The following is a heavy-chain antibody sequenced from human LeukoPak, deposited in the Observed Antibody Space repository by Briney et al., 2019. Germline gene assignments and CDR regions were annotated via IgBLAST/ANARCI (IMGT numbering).Heavy chain of an antibody. CDR3: ARLSRIASAGDYDYHSLDV. CDR1: GGVISIYG. D-gene: IGHD6-13*01. Sequence: SETLSLTCTVSGGVISIYGWSWFRQPPGKGLEWIGEVYYSGSTDYNPSLKSRVTISTDTSNNQVSLKLNSVTAADTAVYYCARLSRIASAGDYDYHSLDVWGQGPRSPSP. V-gene: IGHV4-59*13. J-gene: IGHJ6*02. CDR2: VYYSGST.